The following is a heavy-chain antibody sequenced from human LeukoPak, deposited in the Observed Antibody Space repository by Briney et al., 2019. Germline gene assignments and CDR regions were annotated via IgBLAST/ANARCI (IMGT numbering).Heavy chain of an antibody. V-gene: IGHV3-11*04. Sequence: PGGSLRLSCAASGFTVRNNYMSWVRQAPGKGLEWVSYISSSGSTIYYADSVKGRSTISRDNAKNSLYLQMNSLRAEDTAVYYCAELGITMIGGVWGKGTTVTISS. CDR3: AELGITMIGGV. J-gene: IGHJ6*04. CDR2: ISSSGSTI. CDR1: GFTVRNNY. D-gene: IGHD3-10*02.